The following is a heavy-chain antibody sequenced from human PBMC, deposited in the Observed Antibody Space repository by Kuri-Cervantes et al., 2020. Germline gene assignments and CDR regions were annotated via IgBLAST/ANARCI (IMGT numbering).Heavy chain of an antibody. CDR2: LYYSGTT. CDR1: GGSISSSSHY. CDR3: ARGTYGLGSYWPLGYYYGMDV. V-gene: IGHV4-39*01. Sequence: SETLSLTCTVSGGSISSSSHYWGWIRQPPGKGLEWIGSLYYSGTTYYNPSLKSRVTISVDTSKNQFSLKLSSVTAADTAVYYCARGTYGLGSYWPLGYYYGMDVWGQGTTVTVSS. J-gene: IGHJ6*02. D-gene: IGHD3-10*01.